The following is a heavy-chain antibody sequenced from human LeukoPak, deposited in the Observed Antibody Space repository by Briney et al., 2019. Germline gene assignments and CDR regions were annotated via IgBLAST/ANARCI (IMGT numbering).Heavy chain of an antibody. J-gene: IGHJ3*02. CDR1: GYSISSGYY. Sequence: SETLSLTCTVSGYSISSGYYWGWIRQPPGKGLEWIGSIYHSGSTYYNPSLKSRVTISVDTFKNQFSLKLSSVTAADTAVYYCARRRITMVRGVMEDAFDIWGQGTMVTVSS. CDR3: ARRRITMVRGVMEDAFDI. V-gene: IGHV4-38-2*02. CDR2: IYHSGST. D-gene: IGHD3-10*01.